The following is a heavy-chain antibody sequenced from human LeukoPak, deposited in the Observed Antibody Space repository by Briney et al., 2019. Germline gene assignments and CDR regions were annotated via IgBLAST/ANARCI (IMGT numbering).Heavy chain of an antibody. J-gene: IGHJ4*02. CDR3: ARAEGGYGDYVWLYYFDY. CDR1: GDSVSSNSAG. CDR2: TYYRSKWYN. D-gene: IGHD4-17*01. Sequence: SQTLSLTCAISGDSVSSNSAGWNWIRQSPSRGLELLGRTYYRSKWYNDFAPSVRNRITINPDTSKNQFSLQLNSVTPEDTAVYYCARAEGGYGDYVWLYYFDYWGQGTLVTVSS. V-gene: IGHV6-1*01.